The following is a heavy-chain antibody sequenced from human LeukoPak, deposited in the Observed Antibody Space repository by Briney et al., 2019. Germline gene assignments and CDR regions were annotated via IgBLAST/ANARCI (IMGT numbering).Heavy chain of an antibody. D-gene: IGHD5-12*01. Sequence: SVKVSCKASGGTFSSYAISWVRQAPGQGLEWMGGIIPIFGTANYAQKFQGRVTITADESTSTAYMELSSLRSEDTAVYYCARARDSGAGARVYFQPWGQGTLVTVSS. CDR1: GGTFSSYA. CDR3: ARARDSGAGARVYFQP. J-gene: IGHJ1*01. V-gene: IGHV1-69*13. CDR2: IIPIFGTA.